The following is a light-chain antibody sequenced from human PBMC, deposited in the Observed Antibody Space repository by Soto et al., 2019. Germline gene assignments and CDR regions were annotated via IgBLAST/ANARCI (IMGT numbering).Light chain of an antibody. J-gene: IGKJ4*01. CDR3: QQYNSYPLT. CDR1: QSISSW. CDR2: KAS. V-gene: IGKV1-5*03. Sequence: DSRMTKTQSTLSASVGDRVTITCRARQSISSWLAWYQQKPGKAPKLLIYKASSLESGVPSRFSGSGSGTEFTLTISSLQPDDFATYYCQQYNSYPLTFGGGTKVDIK.